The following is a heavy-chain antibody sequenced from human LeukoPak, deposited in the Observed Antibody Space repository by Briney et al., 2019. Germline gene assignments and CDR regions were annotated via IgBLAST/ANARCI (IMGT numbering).Heavy chain of an antibody. D-gene: IGHD3-9*01. Sequence: GGSLRLSCAASGFTFSSYWMHWVRQAPGKGLVWVSRINSDGSSTSYADSVKGRFTISRDNAKNTLYLQMNSLGAEDTAVYYCARGRPYYDILTGPQGPFDYWGQGTLVTVSS. CDR1: GFTFSSYW. V-gene: IGHV3-74*01. CDR3: ARGRPYYDILTGPQGPFDY. J-gene: IGHJ4*02. CDR2: INSDGSST.